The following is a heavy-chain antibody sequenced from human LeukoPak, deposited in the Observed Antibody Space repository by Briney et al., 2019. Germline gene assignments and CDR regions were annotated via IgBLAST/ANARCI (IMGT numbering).Heavy chain of an antibody. CDR1: GASITYW. J-gene: IGHJ4*02. Sequence: KSSGTLSLTCAVSGASITYWWSWVRQPPGKGLEWIGEIFHSGSTNYNPSLKSRVTISVDKSKNHFSLELTSVTAADTAVYYCTCHSGWSGPSEWGQGTLVIISS. CDR3: TCHSGWSGPSE. V-gene: IGHV4-4*02. D-gene: IGHD6-19*01. CDR2: IFHSGST.